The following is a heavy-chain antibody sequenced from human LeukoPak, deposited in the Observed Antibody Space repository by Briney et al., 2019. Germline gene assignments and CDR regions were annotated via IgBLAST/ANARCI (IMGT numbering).Heavy chain of an antibody. D-gene: IGHD4-17*01. J-gene: IGHJ4*02. Sequence: SETLSLTCTVSGGSIGSYYWSWIRQPAGKGLEWIGRIYSSGSTNYNPSLKSRVTISVDKSRNQFSLTLSSVTAADTAAYYCASDYGDWGQGTLVTVSS. CDR1: GGSIGSYY. CDR2: IYSSGST. CDR3: ASDYGD. V-gene: IGHV4-4*07.